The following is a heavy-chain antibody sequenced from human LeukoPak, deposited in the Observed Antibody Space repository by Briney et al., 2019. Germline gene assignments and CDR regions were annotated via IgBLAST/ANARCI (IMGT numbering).Heavy chain of an antibody. CDR2: IIPIFGTA. D-gene: IGHD3-3*01. Sequence: GSSVKVSCKASGGTLSSYAISWVRQAPGQGLEWMGGIIPIFGTANYAQKFQGRVTITADESTSTAYMELSSLRSEDTAVYYCASNDFWSGYNYYYYYYMDVWGKGTTVTVSS. J-gene: IGHJ6*03. CDR3: ASNDFWSGYNYYYYYYMDV. V-gene: IGHV1-69*01. CDR1: GGTLSSYA.